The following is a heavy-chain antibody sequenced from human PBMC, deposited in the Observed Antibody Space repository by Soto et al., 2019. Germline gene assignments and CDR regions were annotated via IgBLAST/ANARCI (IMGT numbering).Heavy chain of an antibody. CDR1: GDSLTFGHHY. CDR3: RRARSDRAVSSLGRRLWV. V-gene: IGHV4-61*01. J-gene: IGHJ6*02. Sequence: QVQLQEAGPGLVKPSGTLSLICIVSGDSLTFGHHYWSWIRQPPGKRLEWIAHIFFTGVTNYSPSLKSRVTASEDSGKSQFSLNLTSATAAHSAIHYCRRARSDRAVSSLGRRLWVWCQGTTVTVSS. D-gene: IGHD2-2*01. CDR2: IFFTGVT.